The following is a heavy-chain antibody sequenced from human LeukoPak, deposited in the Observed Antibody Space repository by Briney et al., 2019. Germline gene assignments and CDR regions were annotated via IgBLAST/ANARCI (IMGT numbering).Heavy chain of an antibody. V-gene: IGHV4-30-4*01. D-gene: IGHD3-22*01. CDR1: GGSISSGDYY. CDR3: ASSPYYYDSSGYHKYYFDY. J-gene: IGHJ4*02. CDR2: IYYSEST. Sequence: SQTLSLTCTVSGGSISSGDYYWSWIRQPPGKGLEWIGYIYYSESTYYNPSLKSRVTISVDTSKNQFSLKLSSVTAADTDVYYCASSPYYYDSSGYHKYYFDYWGQGTLVTVSS.